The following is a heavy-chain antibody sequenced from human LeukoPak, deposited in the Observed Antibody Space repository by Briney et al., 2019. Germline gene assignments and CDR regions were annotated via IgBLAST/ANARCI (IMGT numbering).Heavy chain of an antibody. V-gene: IGHV1-2*02. J-gene: IGHJ4*02. Sequence: GASVKVSCKASGYTFTGYYMHWVRQAPGQGLEWMGWINPNSGGTNYAQKFQGRVTMTRDTSISTAYMELSRLRSDDTAVYYCARVQDVDTAMVMVDWGQGTLVTVSS. CDR1: GYTFTGYY. CDR2: INPNSGGT. CDR3: ARVQDVDTAMVMVD. D-gene: IGHD5-18*01.